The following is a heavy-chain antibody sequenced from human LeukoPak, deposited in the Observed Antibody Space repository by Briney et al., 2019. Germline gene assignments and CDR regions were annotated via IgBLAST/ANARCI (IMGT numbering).Heavy chain of an antibody. CDR2: INHSGST. J-gene: IGHJ5*02. V-gene: IGHV4-34*01. D-gene: IGHD6-13*01. CDR3: ASMRAYSSSWYSRRWFDP. CDR1: GGSFSGYY. Sequence: SETLSLTCAVYGGSFSGYYGSWIRQPPGKGLEWIGEINHSGSTNYNPSLKSRVTISVDTSKNQFSLKLSSVTAADTAVYYCASMRAYSSSWYSRRWFDPWGQGTLVTVSS.